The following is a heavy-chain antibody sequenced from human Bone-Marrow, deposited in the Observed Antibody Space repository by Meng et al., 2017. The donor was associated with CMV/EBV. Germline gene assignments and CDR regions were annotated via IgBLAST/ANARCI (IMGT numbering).Heavy chain of an antibody. V-gene: IGHV4-34*01. CDR2: INHRGST. CDR1: CGSFSGYY. J-gene: IGHJ4*02. D-gene: IGHD6-13*01. CDR3: ARQRIAARLFDY. Sequence: TCAVYCGSFSGYYWSWIRQPPGKGLEWIGEINHRGSTRYNPSLKSRVTISVDTSKKQFSLKLSSVTATDTAVYSCARQRIAARLFDYWGRGTLVTVSS.